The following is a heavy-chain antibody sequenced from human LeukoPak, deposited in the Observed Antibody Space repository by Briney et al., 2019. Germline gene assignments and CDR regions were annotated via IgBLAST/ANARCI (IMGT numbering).Heavy chain of an antibody. CDR3: AKDTESSGYSSSSFDY. D-gene: IGHD6-13*01. J-gene: IGHJ4*02. CDR1: GFTFDDYA. V-gene: IGHV3-9*03. CDR2: ISWNSGSI. Sequence: GGSLRLSCAASGFTFDDYAMHWVRQVPGKGLEWVSGISWNSGSIGYADSVKGRFTISRDNVKNSLYLQMNSLRVEDMALYYCAKDTESSGYSSSSFDYWGQGTLVTVSS.